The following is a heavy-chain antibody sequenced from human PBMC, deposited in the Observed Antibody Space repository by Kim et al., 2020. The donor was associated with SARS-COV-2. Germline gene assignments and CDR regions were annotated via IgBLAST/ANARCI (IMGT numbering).Heavy chain of an antibody. CDR1: GFTFSNAW. V-gene: IGHV3-15*01. Sequence: GGSLRLSCAASGFTFSNAWMSWVRQAPGKGLEWVGRIKSKTDGGTTDYAAPVKGRFTISRDDSKNTLYLQMNSLKTEDTAVYYCTTIIAVAGTVRYYYYGMDVWGQGTTVTVSS. CDR2: IKSKTDGGTT. CDR3: TTIIAVAGTVRYYYYGMDV. J-gene: IGHJ6*02. D-gene: IGHD6-19*01.